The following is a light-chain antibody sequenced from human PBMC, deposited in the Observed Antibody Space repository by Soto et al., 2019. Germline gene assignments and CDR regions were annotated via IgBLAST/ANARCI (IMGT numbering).Light chain of an antibody. CDR2: EDN. Sequence: QSVLTQPPSVSAAPGQKVTISCSGSSSGIGNNYVAWYQQLPGTAPRLRIYEDNKRPSGIPDRFSGSKSGTSATLGVTGLQTGDEADYYCETWDSGLRDVVFGGGTKLTVL. CDR3: ETWDSGLRDVV. V-gene: IGLV1-51*01. CDR1: SSGIGNNY. J-gene: IGLJ3*02.